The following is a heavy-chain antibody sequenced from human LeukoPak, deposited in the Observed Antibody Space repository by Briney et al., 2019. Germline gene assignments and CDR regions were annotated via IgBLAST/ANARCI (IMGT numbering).Heavy chain of an antibody. D-gene: IGHD6-13*01. CDR1: GGTFSSYA. CDR2: IIPIFGTA. V-gene: IGHV1-69*13. Sequence: SVKVSCKASGGTFSSYAISWVRQAPGQGLEWMGGIIPIFGTANYAQKFQGRVTITADESTSTAYMELSSLRSEDTAVYYCARAADSSWAKGYYSGMDVWGQGTTVTVSS. CDR3: ARAADSSWAKGYYSGMDV. J-gene: IGHJ6*02.